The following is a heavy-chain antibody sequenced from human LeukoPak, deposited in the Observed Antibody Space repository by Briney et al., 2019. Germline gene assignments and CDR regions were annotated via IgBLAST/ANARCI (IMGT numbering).Heavy chain of an antibody. J-gene: IGHJ4*02. Sequence: GGSLRLSCAASGFTFRSYGMHWVRQAPGKGLEWVAFVRYDGSNKYYADSVKGRFTISRDNSKNTLYLQMNSLGAEDTAVYYCAKDHDILTGYPLFDYWGQGTLVTVSS. V-gene: IGHV3-30*02. CDR1: GFTFRSYG. CDR2: VRYDGSNK. CDR3: AKDHDILTGYPLFDY. D-gene: IGHD3-9*01.